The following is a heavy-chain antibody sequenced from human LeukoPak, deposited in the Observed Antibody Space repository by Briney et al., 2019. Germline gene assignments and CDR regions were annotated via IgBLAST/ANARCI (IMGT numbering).Heavy chain of an antibody. Sequence: SETLSLTCTVSGGSISSYYWSWIRQPPGKGLEWIGYIYYSRSTNYNPSLKSRVTISVDTSKNQFSLKLSSVTAADTAVYYCARRIPSYYYDSSGYNGTPFDYWGQGTLVTVSS. CDR3: ARRIPSYYYDSSGYNGTPFDY. D-gene: IGHD3-22*01. V-gene: IGHV4-59*08. CDR1: GGSISSYY. CDR2: IYYSRST. J-gene: IGHJ4*02.